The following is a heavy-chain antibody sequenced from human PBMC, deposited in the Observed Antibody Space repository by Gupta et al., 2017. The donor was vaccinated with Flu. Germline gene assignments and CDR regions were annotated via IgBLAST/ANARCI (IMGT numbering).Heavy chain of an antibody. CDR3: VDFCSSTTCPRNTFDM. V-gene: IGHV4-39*02. Sequence: QPPGKGLDWIGTVYYRGTTYYTPSLNSRVTISLDTSKNHFSLRLSSVTAADTAVYYCVDFCSSTTCPRNTFDMWGHGTMVTVSS. D-gene: IGHD2-2*01. CDR2: VYYRGTT. J-gene: IGHJ3*02.